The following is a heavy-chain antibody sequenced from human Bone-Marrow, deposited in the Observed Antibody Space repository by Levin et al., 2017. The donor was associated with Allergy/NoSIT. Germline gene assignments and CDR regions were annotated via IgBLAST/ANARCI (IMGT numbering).Heavy chain of an antibody. D-gene: IGHD1-14*01. CDR1: GFSFSDYY. V-gene: IGHV3-11*01. J-gene: IGHJ6*02. CDR3: ARVDALNVGIYFYYSLDV. Sequence: PGGSLRLSCAASGFSFSDYYMTWVRQAPGEGLEWISYMSSSGNTIYYADSVRGRFTISRDNAKTSVYLQMNSLRAGDTAVYYCARVDALNVGIYFYYSLDVWGQGTTVTVSS. CDR2: MSSSGNTI.